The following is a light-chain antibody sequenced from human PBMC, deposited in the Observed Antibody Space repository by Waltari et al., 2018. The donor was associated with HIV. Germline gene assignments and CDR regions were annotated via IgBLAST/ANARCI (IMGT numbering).Light chain of an antibody. Sequence: QSVLTQPPSVSATPGQTVTISCSGVNSNIGSNFVSWYQQLPGTAPKLLIFDNNHRPSGIPDRFAGSKSGASATLHNTELQTGDEDEYYCGTWDSSLSVGVFRGGTKVTVL. CDR3: GTWDSSLSVGV. CDR2: DNN. CDR1: NSNIGSNF. J-gene: IGLJ3*02. V-gene: IGLV1-51*01.